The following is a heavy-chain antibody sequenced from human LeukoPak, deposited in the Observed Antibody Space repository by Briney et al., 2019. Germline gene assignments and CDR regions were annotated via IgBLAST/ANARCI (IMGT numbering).Heavy chain of an antibody. D-gene: IGHD1/OR15-1a*01. J-gene: IGHJ3*02. Sequence: GGSLRLSCAASGFTFSSYEMNWVRQAPGKGLEWVSYISSSGSTIYYADSVKGRFTISRDNSKNTLYLQMNSLRAEDTAVYYCARDEHWNRGAFDIWGQGTMVTVSS. CDR1: GFTFSSYE. CDR3: ARDEHWNRGAFDI. CDR2: ISSSGSTI. V-gene: IGHV3-48*03.